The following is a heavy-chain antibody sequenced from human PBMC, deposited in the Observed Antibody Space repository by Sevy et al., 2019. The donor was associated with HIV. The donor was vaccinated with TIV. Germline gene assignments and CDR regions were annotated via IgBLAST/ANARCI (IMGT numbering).Heavy chain of an antibody. D-gene: IGHD3-22*01. CDR2: ISSSSSTI. V-gene: IGHV3-48*02. CDR3: ARDLWVRSYYYDSSPFDY. Sequence: GGSLRLSCAASGFTFSSYSMNWVRQAPGKGLEWVSYISSSSSTIYYAESVKGRFTISRDNAKNSLYLQMNSLRDEDTAVYYCARDLWVRSYYYDSSPFDYWGQGTLVTVSS. CDR1: GFTFSSYS. J-gene: IGHJ4*02.